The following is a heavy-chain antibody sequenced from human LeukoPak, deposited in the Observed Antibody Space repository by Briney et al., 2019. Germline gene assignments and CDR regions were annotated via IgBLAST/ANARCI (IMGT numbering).Heavy chain of an antibody. CDR1: GFSFDDYA. CDR2: ISGDDDPT. CDR3: AKGGDRIWDAFDI. V-gene: IGHV3-43*02. Sequence: GGSLRLSCAASGFSFDDYAMHWVRQAPGKGLEGIFLISGDDDPTYYADSVKGRFTISRDNSKKSLYLQMNSLRTEDTALYYCAKGGDRIWDAFDIWGRGTKVTVSS. J-gene: IGHJ3*02. D-gene: IGHD2-21*01.